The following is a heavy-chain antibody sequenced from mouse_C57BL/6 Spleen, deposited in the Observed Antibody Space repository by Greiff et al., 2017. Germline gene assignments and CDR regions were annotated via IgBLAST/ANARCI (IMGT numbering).Heavy chain of an antibody. CDR3: ARSGGTGYVDD. CDR2: IHPNSGST. D-gene: IGHD3-3*01. Sequence: VQLQQPGAELVKPGASVKLSCKASGYTFTSYWMHWVKQRPGQGLEWIGMIHPNSGSTNYNEKFKSKATLTVDNSSSTAYMQLSSLTSEDSAVYYCARSGGTGYVDDWGQGTTLTVSS. J-gene: IGHJ2*01. CDR1: GYTFTSYW. V-gene: IGHV1-64*01.